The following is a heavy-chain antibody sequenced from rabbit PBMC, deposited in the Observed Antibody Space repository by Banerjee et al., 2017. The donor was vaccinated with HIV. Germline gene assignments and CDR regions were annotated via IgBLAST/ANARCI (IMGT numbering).Heavy chain of an antibody. J-gene: IGHJ4*01. D-gene: IGHD6-1*01. V-gene: IGHV1S45*01. CDR1: GFSFSSSYW. CDR2: IYGGSSSNT. CDR3: ARYHAYDYTYFDL. Sequence: QEQLEESGGDLVKPEGSLTLTCTASGFSFSSSYWICWVRQAPGKGLEWVACIYGGSSSNTYYASWAKGRFTISKTSSTTVTLQMTSLTAADTATYFCARYHAYDYTYFDLWGPGTLVTVS.